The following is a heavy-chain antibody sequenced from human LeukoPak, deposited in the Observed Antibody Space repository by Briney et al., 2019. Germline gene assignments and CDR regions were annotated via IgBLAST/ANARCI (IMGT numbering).Heavy chain of an antibody. CDR2: ISGSGGST. CDR1: GFTFSSYG. D-gene: IGHD5-24*01. J-gene: IGHJ3*02. V-gene: IGHV3-23*01. Sequence: GGSLRLSCAASGFTFSSYGMSWVRQAPGKGLEWVSAISGSGGSTYYADSVKGRFTISRDNSKNSLYLQMNSLRTEDTALYYCAKDIWPGDGSTGGDAFDIWGQGTMVTVSS. CDR3: AKDIWPGDGSTGGDAFDI.